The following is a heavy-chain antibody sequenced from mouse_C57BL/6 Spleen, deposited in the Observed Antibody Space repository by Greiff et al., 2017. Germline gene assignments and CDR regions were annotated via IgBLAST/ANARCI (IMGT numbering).Heavy chain of an antibody. CDR3: TYYDYDERDFDY. Sequence: VQLQQSGAELVRPGASVKLSCTASGFNIKDDYMHWVKQRPEQGLEWIGWIDPENGDTEYASKFQGKATITADTSSNTAYLQLSSLTSEDTAVDYCTYYDYDERDFDYWGQGTTLTVSS. D-gene: IGHD2-4*01. J-gene: IGHJ2*01. CDR2: IDPENGDT. CDR1: GFNIKDDY. V-gene: IGHV14-4*01.